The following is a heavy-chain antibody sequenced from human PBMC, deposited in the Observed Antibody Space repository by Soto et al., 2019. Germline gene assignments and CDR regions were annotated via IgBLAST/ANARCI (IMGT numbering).Heavy chain of an antibody. CDR1: GHTFSTYD. J-gene: IGHJ4*02. Sequence: APLKVSCKASGHTFSTYDINWVRQATGQGLEWMGWMNPNNGNTGYAQKFQGRVTMTRNTSISTAYLELSGLKYEDTAVYYCARRKERSGPICFGYWGQGTLVTVSS. CDR3: ARRKERSGPICFGY. V-gene: IGHV1-8*01. CDR2: MNPNNGNT. D-gene: IGHD6-25*01.